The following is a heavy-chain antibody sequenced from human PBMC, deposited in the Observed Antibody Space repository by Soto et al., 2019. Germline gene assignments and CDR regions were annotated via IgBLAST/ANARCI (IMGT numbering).Heavy chain of an antibody. J-gene: IGHJ6*02. CDR3: ARGRYYDFWSGYYTGMLGSRGHLDV. D-gene: IGHD3-3*01. Sequence: PSETLSLTCAVYGGSFSGYYWSWIRQPPGKGLEWIGEINHSGSTNYNPSLKSRVTISVDTSKNQFSLKLSSVTAADTAVYYCARGRYYDFWSGYYTGMLGSRGHLDVWGQGTTVTVSS. CDR2: INHSGST. V-gene: IGHV4-34*01. CDR1: GGSFSGYY.